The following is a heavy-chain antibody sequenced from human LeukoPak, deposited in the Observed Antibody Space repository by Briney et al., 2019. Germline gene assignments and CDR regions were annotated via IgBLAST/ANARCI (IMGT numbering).Heavy chain of an antibody. V-gene: IGHV1-2*02. CDR3: ARVWGISFFLGY. Sequence: GASVKVSCKASGYTFTGYYMHWVRQAPGQGLAWMGWINPNSGGTNYAQKFQGRVTMTRDTSISTAYMELSRLRSDDTAVYYCARVWGISFFLGYWGQGTLVTVSS. CDR1: GYTFTGYY. J-gene: IGHJ4*02. CDR2: INPNSGGT. D-gene: IGHD7-27*01.